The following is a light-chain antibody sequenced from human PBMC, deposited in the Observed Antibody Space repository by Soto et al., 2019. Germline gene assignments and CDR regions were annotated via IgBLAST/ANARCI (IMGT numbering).Light chain of an antibody. CDR1: SSDVGGYNY. CDR3: TSYTSTRTYV. CDR2: EVS. Sequence: QSVLTQPASVSGSPGQSITISCTGTSSDVGGYNYVSWFQQHPGKAPKLKIYEVSNRPSGVSNRFSGSKSGYTASLTISELQAEDEADYYCTSYTSTRTYVFGTGTKVTVL. V-gene: IGLV2-14*03. J-gene: IGLJ1*01.